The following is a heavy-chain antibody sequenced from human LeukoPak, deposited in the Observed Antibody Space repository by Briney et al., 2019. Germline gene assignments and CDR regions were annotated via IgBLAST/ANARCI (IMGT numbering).Heavy chain of an antibody. V-gene: IGHV3-53*01. CDR3: ALPRDRWQTVPPDY. CDR1: GFTVSGDY. CDR2: MCSGGAT. J-gene: IGHJ4*02. D-gene: IGHD4-23*01. Sequence: GGSLRLSCAVSGFTVSGDYMSWVRQAPGKGLEWVSVMCSGGATYYADSVKGRFTISRDNAKNSLYLQMNSLRAEDTAVYYCALPRDRWQTVPPDYWGQGTLVTVSS.